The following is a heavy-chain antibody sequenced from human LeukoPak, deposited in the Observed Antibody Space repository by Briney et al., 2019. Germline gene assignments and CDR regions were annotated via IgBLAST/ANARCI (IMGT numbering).Heavy chain of an antibody. CDR1: GYTFTSYG. CDR3: ARHLGCSGGSCYAIGYYYYHYGMDV. D-gene: IGHD2-15*01. J-gene: IGHJ6*04. V-gene: IGHV1-18*04. CDR2: ISAYNGNT. Sequence: ASVKVSCKASGYTFTSYGISWVRQAPGQGLEWMGWISAYNGNTNYAQKLQGRVTMTTDTSTSTAYMELRSLRSDDTAVYYCARHLGCSGGSCYAIGYYYYHYGMDVWGKGTTVTVSS.